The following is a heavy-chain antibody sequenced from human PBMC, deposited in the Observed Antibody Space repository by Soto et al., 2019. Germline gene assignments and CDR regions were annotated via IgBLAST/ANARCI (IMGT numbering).Heavy chain of an antibody. CDR3: ARDMKGGPMIALYGMDV. J-gene: IGHJ6*02. CDR2: IYYSGST. V-gene: IGHV4-31*03. D-gene: IGHD3-22*01. CDR1: GGSISSGGYY. Sequence: SETLSLTCTVSGGSISSGGYYWSWIRQHPGKGLEWIGYIYYSGSTYYNPSLKSRVTISVDTSKNQFSLKLSSVTAADTAVYYCARDMKGGPMIALYGMDVWGQGTTVTVSS.